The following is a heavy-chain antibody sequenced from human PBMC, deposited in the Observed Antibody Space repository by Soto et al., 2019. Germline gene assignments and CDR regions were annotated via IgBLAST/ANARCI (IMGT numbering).Heavy chain of an antibody. V-gene: IGHV6-1*01. J-gene: IGHJ5*02. CDR1: GDSVSSDGAA. Sequence: SQSLSLTCAISGDSVSSDGAAWNWIRQSPSRGLEWLGRTYYRSKWYNDYAISVKSRITINPDTSKNQFSLQLNSVIPEDTAVYYCASVHLGSARYTREPFGPWGQGSLVTVSS. D-gene: IGHD2-15*01. CDR2: TYYRSKWYN. CDR3: ASVHLGSARYTREPFGP.